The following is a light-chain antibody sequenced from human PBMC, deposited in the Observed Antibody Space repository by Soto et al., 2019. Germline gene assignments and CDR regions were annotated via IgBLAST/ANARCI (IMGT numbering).Light chain of an antibody. CDR1: QSVSGSY. V-gene: IGKV3-20*01. CDR3: QHYDTSSYT. Sequence: EVVLTQSPGTLSLSPGERATLSCRASQSVSGSYLTWYQQKPGQAPRRLIFGASIRASGTPDSFSGSGSGTDFTFTISRLEPEDFAVYYCQHYDTSSYTFGQGTKVEIK. J-gene: IGKJ2*01. CDR2: GAS.